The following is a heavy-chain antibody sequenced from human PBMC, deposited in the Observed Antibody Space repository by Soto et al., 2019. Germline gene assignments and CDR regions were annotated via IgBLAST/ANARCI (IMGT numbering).Heavy chain of an antibody. CDR2: INPSGGST. CDR1: GYTFTSYY. CDR3: ARDGRRHTAMVFESFGY. D-gene: IGHD5-18*01. V-gene: IGHV1-46*01. J-gene: IGHJ4*02. Sequence: ASVKVSCKAAGYTFTSYYMHWVRQAPGQRFEWMGIINPSGGSTSYAQKFQGRVTMTRDTSTSTVYMELSSLRSEDTAVYYCARDGRRHTAMVFESFGYWGQGTLVTVSS.